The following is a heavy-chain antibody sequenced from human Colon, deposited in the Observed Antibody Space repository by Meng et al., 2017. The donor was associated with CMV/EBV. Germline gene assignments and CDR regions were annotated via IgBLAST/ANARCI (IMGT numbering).Heavy chain of an antibody. V-gene: IGHV3-15*01. CDR3: TTKMGHIYNNDF. CDR2: VKSKTDGGTT. Sequence: SGFTFSDAWMGWVRQTPGKGLEWLGHVKSKTDGGTTDYATPVKGRFTISRDDSKDTVYLQMSSLRIEDTAVYYCTTKMGHIYNNDFWGQGTLVTVSS. CDR1: GFTFSDAW. D-gene: IGHD3-10*01. J-gene: IGHJ4*02.